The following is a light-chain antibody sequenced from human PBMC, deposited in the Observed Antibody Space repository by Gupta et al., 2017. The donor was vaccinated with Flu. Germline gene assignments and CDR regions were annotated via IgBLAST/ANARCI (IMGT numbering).Light chain of an antibody. CDR3: QHNEHYPGT. CDR1: QNINYW. J-gene: IGKJ4*01. Sequence: PSTLSASVGDRVTITCRASQNINYWLAWYQQKPGQAPKLLSYKASNLDSGVPSRFSGSGSGTEFTLSIRSLQSDDFATYHCQHNEHYPGTFGRGTKVEI. V-gene: IGKV1-5*03. CDR2: KAS.